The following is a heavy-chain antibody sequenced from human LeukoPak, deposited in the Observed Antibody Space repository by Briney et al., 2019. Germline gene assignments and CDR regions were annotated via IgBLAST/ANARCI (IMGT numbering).Heavy chain of an antibody. CDR2: INPNSGGT. Sequence: ASVKVSCKASGYTFTGYCMHWVRQAPGQGLEWMGWINPNSGGTNYAQKFQGRVTMTRDTSISTAYMELSRLRSDDTAVYYCARDRAIWFGEFSRASRFDPWGQGTLVTVSS. J-gene: IGHJ5*02. V-gene: IGHV1-2*02. CDR1: GYTFTGYC. D-gene: IGHD3-10*01. CDR3: ARDRAIWFGEFSRASRFDP.